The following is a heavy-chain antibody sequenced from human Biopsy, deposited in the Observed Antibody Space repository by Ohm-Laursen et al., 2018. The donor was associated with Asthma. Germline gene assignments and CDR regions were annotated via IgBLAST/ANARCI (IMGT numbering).Heavy chain of an antibody. J-gene: IGHJ4*02. CDR1: GFPFRGFG. D-gene: IGHD6-19*01. V-gene: IGHV3-23*01. CDR3: AKESGTVGWHADYLEE. CDR2: ISGGGPSA. Sequence: SLRLSCAASGFPFRGFGMTWVRQAPGRGLEWVATISGGGPSAFYAASVKGRFTISSDTLKNTVFLHLRNLRAEDTAVYYCAKESGTVGWHADYLEEWGRGTLVTVSS.